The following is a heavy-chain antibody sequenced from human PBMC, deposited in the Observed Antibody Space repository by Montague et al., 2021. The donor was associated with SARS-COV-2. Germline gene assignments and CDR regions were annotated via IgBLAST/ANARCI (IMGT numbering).Heavy chain of an antibody. CDR2: IKQDGSEK. CDR3: ARVPSSSWYFEY. J-gene: IGHJ4*02. Sequence: FLSLSCSASGFTFSFYWMSWVRQAPGKGLGWVANIKQDGSEKYYVDSVKGRFTISRDNAKNSLYLQMNSLRAEDTAVYYCARVPSSSWYFEYWGQGTLVTVSS. D-gene: IGHD6-13*01. CDR1: GFTFSFYW. V-gene: IGHV3-7*01.